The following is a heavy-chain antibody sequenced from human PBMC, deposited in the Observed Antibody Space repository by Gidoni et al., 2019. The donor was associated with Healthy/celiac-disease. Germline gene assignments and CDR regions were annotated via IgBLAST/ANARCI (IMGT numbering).Heavy chain of an antibody. Sequence: QVQLVQSGAAVKKPGASVNVSRKASGYTFTGYYMHWVRQAPGQGLEWMGWINPNSCGTNYAQKFQGRVTMTRDTSISTAYMELGRLRSDDTAVYYCAFAGKQQLVRLVYYFDYWGQGTLVTVSS. CDR2: INPNSCGT. D-gene: IGHD6-13*01. V-gene: IGHV1-2*02. CDR1: GYTFTGYY. J-gene: IGHJ4*02. CDR3: AFAGKQQLVRLVYYFDY.